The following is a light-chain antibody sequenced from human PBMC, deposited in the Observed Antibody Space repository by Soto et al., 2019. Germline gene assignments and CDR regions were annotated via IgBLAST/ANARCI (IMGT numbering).Light chain of an antibody. CDR3: QQYASSPLS. CDR2: GGS. Sequence: EIVLTQSPGTLSLSPGERATVSCRASQRVSSRYLAWYQQKPGQAPRLLIYGGSSRATGIPDRFSGSESGTDFPLIISRLDDDDVAVYYCQQYASSPLSFGPGTKVDI. CDR1: QRVSSRY. J-gene: IGKJ3*01. V-gene: IGKV3-20*01.